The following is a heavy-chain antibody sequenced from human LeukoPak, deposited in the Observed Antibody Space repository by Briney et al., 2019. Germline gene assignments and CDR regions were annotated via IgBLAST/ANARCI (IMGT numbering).Heavy chain of an antibody. J-gene: IGHJ4*02. CDR3: ARAEQWLALGYPSDY. V-gene: IGHV3-21*01. Sequence: GGSLRLSCAASGFTFSSYSMYWVRQAPGKGLEWVSSISSSSYIYYADSVKGRFTISRDNAKNSLYLQMNSLRAEDTAVYYCARAEQWLALGYPSDYWGQGTLVTVSS. CDR2: ISSSSYI. D-gene: IGHD6-19*01. CDR1: GFTFSSYS.